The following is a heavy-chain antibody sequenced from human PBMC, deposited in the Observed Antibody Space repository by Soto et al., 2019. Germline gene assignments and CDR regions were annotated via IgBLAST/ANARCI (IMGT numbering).Heavy chain of an antibody. J-gene: IGHJ6*03. CDR3: ARLRGYCSSTSCYSSHYYYYMDV. V-gene: IGHV5-51*01. Sequence: GESLKISCKGSGYSFTSYWIGWVSQMPGKGLEWMGIIYPGDSDTRYSPSFQGQVTISADKSISTAYLQWSSLKASDTAMYYCARLRGYCSSTSCYSSHYYYYMDVWGKGTTVTVSS. CDR1: GYSFTSYW. CDR2: IYPGDSDT. D-gene: IGHD2-2*01.